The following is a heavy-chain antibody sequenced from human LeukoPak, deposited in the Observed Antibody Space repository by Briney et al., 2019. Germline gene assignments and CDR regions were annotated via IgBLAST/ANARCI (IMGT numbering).Heavy chain of an antibody. CDR3: ASQLDPYYYYYGMDV. CDR1: GFTVSNNY. J-gene: IGHJ6*02. Sequence: GGSLRLSCAASGFTVSNNYMSWVRQAPGKGLEWVSVIYSGGSTYYADSVKGRFTISRDNFKNTLYLQMNSLRAEDTAVYYCASQLDPYYYYYGMDVWGQGTTVTASS. CDR2: IYSGGST. V-gene: IGHV3-53*01. D-gene: IGHD1-1*01.